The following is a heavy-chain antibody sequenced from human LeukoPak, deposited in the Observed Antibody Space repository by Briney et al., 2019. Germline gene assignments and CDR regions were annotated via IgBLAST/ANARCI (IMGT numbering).Heavy chain of an antibody. D-gene: IGHD2-15*01. Sequence: SETLSLTCAVYGGSFSGYYWSWIRQPPGKGLEWIGEINHSGSTNYNPSLKSRVTISVDTSKNQFSLKLSSVTAADTAVYYCARDYSRTPWHDAFGIWGQGTMVTVSS. CDR3: ARDYSRTPWHDAFGI. J-gene: IGHJ3*02. V-gene: IGHV4-34*01. CDR2: INHSGST. CDR1: GGSFSGYY.